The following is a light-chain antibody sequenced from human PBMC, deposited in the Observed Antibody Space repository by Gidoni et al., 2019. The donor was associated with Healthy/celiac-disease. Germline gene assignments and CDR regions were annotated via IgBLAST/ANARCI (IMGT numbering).Light chain of an antibody. J-gene: IGKJ4*01. V-gene: IGKV1-5*03. CDR3: QQYSSYPLT. CDR1: QSISSW. CDR2: EAS. Sequence: DIKRTQSPSTLSASVGDRVTITCRDSQSISSWLAWYQQKPGKAPKLLIYEASSLDSGVPSRFSGSGSGTEFTLTISSLQPDDFATYYCQQYSSYPLTFGGGTKVEIK.